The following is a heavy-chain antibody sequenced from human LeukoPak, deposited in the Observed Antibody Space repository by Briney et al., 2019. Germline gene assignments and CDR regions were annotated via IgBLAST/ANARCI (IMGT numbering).Heavy chain of an antibody. D-gene: IGHD6-13*01. CDR3: AKVSSSSDAFDI. J-gene: IGHJ3*02. CDR2: ISWNSGSI. CDR1: GFTFDDYA. Sequence: PGGSLRLSCAASGFTFDDYAMHWVRQAPGKGLEWVSGISWNSGSIGYVDSVKGRFTISRDNAKNSLYLQMNSLRAEDMALYYCAKVSSSSDAFDIWGQGTMVTVSS. V-gene: IGHV3-9*03.